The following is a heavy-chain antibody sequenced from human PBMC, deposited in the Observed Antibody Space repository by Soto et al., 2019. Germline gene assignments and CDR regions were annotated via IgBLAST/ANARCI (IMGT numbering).Heavy chain of an antibody. CDR3: ARDLWCYCGTDCYPLDV. CDR1: GVSISSYY. CDR2: MYNTGIN. Sequence: QVHLQESGPGLVKPSETLSLTCTVSGVSISSYYWSWIRQPPGKGLEWIGYMYNTGINVYNPSFKSRVTISVDTSKNQFSLKLNSVTAADTAVYYCARDLWCYCGTDCYPLDVWGQGTKVTVSS. J-gene: IGHJ6*02. V-gene: IGHV4-59*01. D-gene: IGHD2-21*02.